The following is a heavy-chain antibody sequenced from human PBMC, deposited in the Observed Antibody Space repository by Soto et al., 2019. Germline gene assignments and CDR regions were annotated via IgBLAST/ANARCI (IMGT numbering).Heavy chain of an antibody. CDR1: GFTVNSNY. CDR3: AGGGGGGNPSDY. V-gene: IGHV3-53*04. J-gene: IGHJ4*02. Sequence: EVQLVESGGGLVQPGGSLRLSCAVSGFTVNSNYMTWVRQAPGKGLEWVSVIYSTGTTYYTDSVKGRFTISRHDAKNPLYLQMNSLRAEDTAVYYCAGGGGGGNPSDYWGQGTLVTXSS. D-gene: IGHD3-16*01. CDR2: IYSTGTT.